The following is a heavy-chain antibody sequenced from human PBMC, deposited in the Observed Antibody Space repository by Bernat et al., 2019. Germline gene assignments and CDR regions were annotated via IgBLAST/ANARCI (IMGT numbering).Heavy chain of an antibody. CDR1: GYTFTSYD. D-gene: IGHD3/OR15-3a*01. CDR3: ARDWYYGDY. CDR2: INTDNGNT. V-gene: IGHV1-3*04. J-gene: IGHJ4*02. Sequence: QVQLVQSGAEVKKPGASVKVSCKASGYTFTSYDINWVRQATGQGLEWMGWINTDNGNTKYSQKFQGRVTITRDTSASTAYMELSSLRSEDTALYYCARDWYYGDYWGQGTLVTVSS.